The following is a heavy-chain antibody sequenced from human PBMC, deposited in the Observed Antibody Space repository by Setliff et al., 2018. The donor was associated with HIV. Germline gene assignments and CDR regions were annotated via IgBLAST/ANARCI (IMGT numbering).Heavy chain of an antibody. CDR2: IHSSGIT. J-gene: IGHJ6*02. V-gene: IGHV4-39*01. Sequence: TSETLSLTCTVSGGSISSTIYHWVWIRQPPGKGLEWIGNIHSSGITYYKPSLKSRLTISLDTFKNQFSLKLSSVTAADTAVYYCATHASTVQDAMDVWGQGTTVTVSS. CDR3: ATHASTVQDAMDV. CDR1: GGSISSTIYH. D-gene: IGHD4-4*01.